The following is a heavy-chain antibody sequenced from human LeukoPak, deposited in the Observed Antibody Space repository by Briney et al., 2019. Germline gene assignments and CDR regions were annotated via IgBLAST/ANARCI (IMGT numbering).Heavy chain of an antibody. CDR3: ADSNYWYPVDY. D-gene: IGHD4-11*01. CDR1: GFTFSSYS. V-gene: IGHV3-48*01. CDR2: IGSSSGIM. J-gene: IGHJ4*02. Sequence: PGGSLRLSCGASGFTFSSYSMNWVRQAPGKGLEWVSYIGSSSGIMYYADSVKGRFIISRDNAKNALYLQMNSLRVEDTAVYYCADSNYWYPVDYWGQGTLVTVSS.